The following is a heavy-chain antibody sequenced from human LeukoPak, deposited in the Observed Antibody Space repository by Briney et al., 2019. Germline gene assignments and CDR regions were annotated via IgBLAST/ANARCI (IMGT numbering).Heavy chain of an antibody. Sequence: SETLSLTCAVYGGSFSGYYWSWIRQPPGKGLEWIGEVNHSGSTNYNPSLKSRVTISVDTSKNQFSLKLSSVTAADAAVYYCAREGHNYDSSGYAEKSFDYWGQGTLVTVSS. CDR3: AREGHNYDSSGYAEKSFDY. CDR1: GGSFSGYY. J-gene: IGHJ4*02. D-gene: IGHD3-22*01. V-gene: IGHV4-34*01. CDR2: VNHSGST.